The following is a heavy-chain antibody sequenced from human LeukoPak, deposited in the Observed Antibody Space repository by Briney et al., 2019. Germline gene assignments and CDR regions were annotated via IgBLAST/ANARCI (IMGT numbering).Heavy chain of an antibody. V-gene: IGHV3-30-3*01. J-gene: IGHJ6*02. D-gene: IGHD3-22*01. CDR3: ARATYYYDSSGYSGREFHYYYYGMDV. CDR2: ISYDGSNK. CDR1: GFTFSSYA. Sequence: GRSLRLSCAASGFTFSSYAMHWVRQAPGKGLEWVAVISYDGSNKYYADSVKGRFTISRDNSKNTLYLQMNSLRAEDTAVYYCARATYYYDSSGYSGREFHYYYYGMDVWGQGTTVTVSS.